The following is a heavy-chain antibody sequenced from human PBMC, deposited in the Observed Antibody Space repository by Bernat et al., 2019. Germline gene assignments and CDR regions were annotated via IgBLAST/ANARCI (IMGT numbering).Heavy chain of an antibody. D-gene: IGHD3-3*01. CDR2: IWYDGSNK. J-gene: IGHJ6*03. V-gene: IGHV3-33*01. CDR1: GFTFSSYG. Sequence: QVQLVESGGGVVQPGRSLRLSCAASGFTFSSYGMHWVRQAPGKGLEWVAVIWYDGSNKYYADSVKGRFTISRDNSKNTLYLQMNSLRAEDTAVYYCARDRPHSLLRFLEWFLGYMDVWGKGTTVTVSS. CDR3: ARDRPHSLLRFLEWFLGYMDV.